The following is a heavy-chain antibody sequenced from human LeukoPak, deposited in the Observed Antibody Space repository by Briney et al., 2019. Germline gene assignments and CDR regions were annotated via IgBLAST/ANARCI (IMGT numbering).Heavy chain of an antibody. CDR3: AILTLWFGELFDY. D-gene: IGHD3-10*01. V-gene: IGHV4-39*01. J-gene: IGHJ4*02. Sequence: SETLSLTCTVSGGSISSSSYYWGWIRQPPGKGLEWIGSIYYSGSTYYNPPLKSRVTISVDTSKNQFSLKLSSVTAADTAVYYCAILTLWFGELFDYWGQGTLVTVSS. CDR1: GGSISSSSYY. CDR2: IYYSGST.